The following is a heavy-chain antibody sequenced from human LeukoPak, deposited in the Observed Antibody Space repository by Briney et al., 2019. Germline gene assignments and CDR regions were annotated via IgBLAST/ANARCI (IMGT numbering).Heavy chain of an antibody. V-gene: IGHV4-59*08. CDR2: IYNGRNT. D-gene: IGHD6-19*01. Sequence: SETLSLTCSASGASTSSRYWSWIRQSPGRTLEWIGHIYNGRNTKYNPSLASRVTISVDTSKNQFSLSLTSVTAADTAIYYCAQTTGWPGFDFWGPGALVTVSS. CDR1: GASTSSRY. CDR3: AQTTGWPGFDF. J-gene: IGHJ4*02.